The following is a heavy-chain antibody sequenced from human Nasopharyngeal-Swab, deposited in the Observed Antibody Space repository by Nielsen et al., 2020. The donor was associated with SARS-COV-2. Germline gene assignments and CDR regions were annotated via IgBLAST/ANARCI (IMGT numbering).Heavy chain of an antibody. Sequence: LKISCAASGFTFSSYGMSWVRQAPGKGLEWVSGIGDSGGKTYYADSVKGRFTISRDNSKNTLNLQMNSLRVEDTAIYYCAKDRQQLANFDYWGQGTLVTVSS. CDR2: IGDSGGKT. J-gene: IGHJ4*02. CDR1: GFTFSSYG. D-gene: IGHD6-13*01. V-gene: IGHV3-23*01. CDR3: AKDRQQLANFDY.